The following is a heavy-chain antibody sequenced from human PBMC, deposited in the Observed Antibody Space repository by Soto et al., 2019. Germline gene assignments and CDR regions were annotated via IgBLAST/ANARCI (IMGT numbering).Heavy chain of an antibody. V-gene: IGHV3-21*01. Sequence: GGSLRLSCAASGFTFSSYSMNWVRQAPGKGLEWVSSISSSSSYIYYADSVKGRFTISRDNAKNSLYLQMNSLRAEDTAVYYCARASRPSMVYAMDAFDIWGQGTMVTVSS. CDR1: GFTFSSYS. J-gene: IGHJ3*02. CDR3: ARASRPSMVYAMDAFDI. D-gene: IGHD2-8*01. CDR2: ISSSSSYI.